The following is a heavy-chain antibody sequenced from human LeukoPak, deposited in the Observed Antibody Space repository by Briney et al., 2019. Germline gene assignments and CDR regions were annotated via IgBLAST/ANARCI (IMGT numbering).Heavy chain of an antibody. CDR3: ARGGYYPDY. Sequence: GGSLRLSCAVSGFTFSDYYMSWIRQAPGKGLEWVANIKQDGSEAYYVDSVKGRFTISRDNAKSSLYLQMNSLRAEDTAVYYCARGGYYPDYWTQGTLVTVSS. V-gene: IGHV3-7*01. CDR1: GFTFSDYY. CDR2: IKQDGSEA. D-gene: IGHD5-12*01. J-gene: IGHJ4*02.